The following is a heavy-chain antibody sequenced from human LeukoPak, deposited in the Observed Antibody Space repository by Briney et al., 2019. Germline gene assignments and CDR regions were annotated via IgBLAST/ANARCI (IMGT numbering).Heavy chain of an antibody. Sequence: PGGSLRLSCAASGFTFSSYAMNWVRQAPGKGLEWVSGIGGSGGSTYYADSVKGRFTISRDNAKNSLYLQMNSLRVEDTAVYYCARAEGSGSSFDYWGQGTLVTVSS. D-gene: IGHD3-10*01. CDR1: GFTFSSYA. V-gene: IGHV3-23*01. J-gene: IGHJ4*02. CDR2: IGGSGGST. CDR3: ARAEGSGSSFDY.